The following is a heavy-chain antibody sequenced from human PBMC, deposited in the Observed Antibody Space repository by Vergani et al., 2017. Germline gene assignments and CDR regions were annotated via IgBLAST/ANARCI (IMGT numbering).Heavy chain of an antibody. CDR3: ARHSTVEWLVKLGWIDP. CDR2: IYYSGST. D-gene: IGHD6-19*01. J-gene: IGHJ5*02. V-gene: IGHV4-39*01. CDR1: GASIRSSNYY. Sequence: QLQLQESGPGLVKPSATLSLTCSVSGASIRSSNYYWGWIRQPPGKGLEWIASIYYSGSTYYNPSLKSRVTISVDTSKTQFSLKLSSVTAAYTAVYFCARHSTVEWLVKLGWIDPWGQGILVTVSS.